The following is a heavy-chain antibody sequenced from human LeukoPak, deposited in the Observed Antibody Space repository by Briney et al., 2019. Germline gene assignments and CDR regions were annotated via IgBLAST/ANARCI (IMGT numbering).Heavy chain of an antibody. CDR1: GFIFRNYA. CDR2: IDGNGGST. D-gene: IGHD2-2*01. V-gene: IGHV3-23*01. Sequence: QAGGSLRLSCAASGFIFRNYALSWIRQAPGKGLEWVSGIDGNGGSTYYADSVKGRFTVSRDNSKNTLYLQMNSLRAEDAAVYYCARDGVVPAAKYYYGMDVWGQGTTVTVSS. CDR3: ARDGVVPAAKYYYGMDV. J-gene: IGHJ6*02.